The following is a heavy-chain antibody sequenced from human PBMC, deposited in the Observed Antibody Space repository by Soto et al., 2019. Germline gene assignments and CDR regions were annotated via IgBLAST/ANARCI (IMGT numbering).Heavy chain of an antibody. V-gene: IGHV3-7*04. CDR2: IKQDGSDK. D-gene: IGHD6-19*01. Sequence: GGSLRLSCAASGFTFSSYWMSWVRQAPGKGLEWVANIKQDGSDKYYVDSVKGRFTLSRDNAKNSLQLQMNSLRAEDTAIYFCARVAYGNGWIFDYWGRGTLVTVSS. CDR3: ARVAYGNGWIFDY. J-gene: IGHJ4*01. CDR1: GFTFSSYW.